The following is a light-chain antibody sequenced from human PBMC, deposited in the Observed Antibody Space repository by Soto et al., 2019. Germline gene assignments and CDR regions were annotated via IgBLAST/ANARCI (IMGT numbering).Light chain of an antibody. CDR2: GAS. Sequence: EIVLTQSPGPRFFSQGERATLSCRAGQRVSSSYLPWYQKKPGQAPRLLIYGASSRATGIPDRFSGSGSGTDFTLTISRLEPEDFAVYYCQQYGSSPGYTFGQGTKLEIK. CDR3: QQYGSSPGYT. J-gene: IGKJ2*01. V-gene: IGKV3-20*01. CDR1: QRVSSSY.